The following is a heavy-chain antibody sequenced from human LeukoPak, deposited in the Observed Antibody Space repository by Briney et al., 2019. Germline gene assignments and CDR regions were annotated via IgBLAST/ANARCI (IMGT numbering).Heavy chain of an antibody. D-gene: IGHD3-10*01. Sequence: GGSLRLSCAASGFTVSSNYMSWVRQAPGKGLEWVSVIYSGGSTYYADSVKGRFTISRDNSKNTLYLQMNSLRAEDTAVYYCAKDEKAEIEYYYGSGSTYWGQGTLVTVSS. CDR2: IYSGGST. CDR1: GFTVSSNY. J-gene: IGHJ4*02. V-gene: IGHV3-53*01. CDR3: AKDEKAEIEYYYGSGSTY.